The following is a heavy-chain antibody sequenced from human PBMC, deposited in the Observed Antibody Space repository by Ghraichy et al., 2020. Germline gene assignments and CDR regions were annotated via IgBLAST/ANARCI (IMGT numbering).Heavy chain of an antibody. CDR1: GFTFRNYY. J-gene: IGHJ3*01. Sequence: GGSLRLSCATSGFTFRNYYMSWVRQAPGKGLEWVANTEHDGSEKNYVDSVKGRFTISRDNAKNSLSLQMDSLRAEETAVYFCARDSGSCNGCAFDVWGQGTMVTVSS. CDR3: ARDSGSCNGCAFDV. CDR2: TEHDGSEK. D-gene: IGHD1-26*01. V-gene: IGHV3-7*01.